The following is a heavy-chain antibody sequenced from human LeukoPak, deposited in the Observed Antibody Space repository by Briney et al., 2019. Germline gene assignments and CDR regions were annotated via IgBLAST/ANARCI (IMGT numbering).Heavy chain of an antibody. CDR1: GFTFSDHV. D-gene: IGHD3-22*01. CDR2: VSYDGTNI. Sequence: GRSLRLSCAASGFTFSDHVMHWVRQAPGKGLEWLAVVSYDGTNIYYADSVKGRFTISRDNSNNTLCLQMNSLRIEDTAVYYCARERAVIVVGFDLWGQGTLVTVSS. CDR3: ARERAVIVVGFDL. V-gene: IGHV3-30*01. J-gene: IGHJ4*02.